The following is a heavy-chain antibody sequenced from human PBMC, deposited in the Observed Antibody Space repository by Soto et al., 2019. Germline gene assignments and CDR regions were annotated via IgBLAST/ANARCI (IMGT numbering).Heavy chain of an antibody. CDR3: ARPPGYISDWYYFDL. Sequence: GASVKVSCKASGYTFTGYYMHWVRQAPGQGLEWMGWINPNSGGTNYAQKFQGRVTMTWDTSLKTAYMELSSLMSEDTAVYYCARPPGYISDWYYFDLWGQGTLVTVSS. CDR2: INPNSGGT. J-gene: IGHJ4*02. D-gene: IGHD3-9*01. CDR1: GYTFTGYY. V-gene: IGHV1-2*02.